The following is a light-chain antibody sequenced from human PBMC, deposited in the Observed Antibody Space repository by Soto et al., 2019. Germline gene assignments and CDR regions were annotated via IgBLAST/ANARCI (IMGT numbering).Light chain of an antibody. J-gene: IGLJ1*01. CDR1: SSNIGSNT. V-gene: IGLV1-44*01. CDR3: SAWDNSLNGYV. CDR2: TAG. Sequence: QSVLTQPLSASASPGQRVTISCSGGSSNIGSNTVAWYQHLPGTAPPRLIFTAGQRPSRVPGRFSGSKSGTSASLAISGLQSEDEGDYCCSAWDNSLNGYVFGPGSKLTVL.